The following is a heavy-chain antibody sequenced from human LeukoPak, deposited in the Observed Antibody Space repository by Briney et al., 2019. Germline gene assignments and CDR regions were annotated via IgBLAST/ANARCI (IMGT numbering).Heavy chain of an antibody. V-gene: IGHV4-31*03. CDR1: GGSISSGGYY. Sequence: PSETLSLTCTVSGGSISSGGYYWSWIRQHPGKGLEWIGYMYYSGSTHYNPSLKSRVTISVGTSKNQFSLILGSVTAADTAVYYCARVRIGSYAVDYWGQGTLVTVSS. D-gene: IGHD1-26*01. CDR3: ARVRIGSYAVDY. CDR2: MYYSGST. J-gene: IGHJ4*02.